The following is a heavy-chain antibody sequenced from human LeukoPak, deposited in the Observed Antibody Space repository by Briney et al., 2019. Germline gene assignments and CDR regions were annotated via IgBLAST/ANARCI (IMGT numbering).Heavy chain of an antibody. J-gene: IGHJ4*02. CDR2: IKTDGSEK. CDR3: ARAVDGYSHFDY. V-gene: IGHV3-7*03. Sequence: GGSLRLPCEASGFTFSNSWMTWVRQTPGKGLEWVANIKTDGSEKYYVDSVKGRFTISRDNAKNSLYLQMNSLRAEDTAVYYCARAVDGYSHFDYWGQGTLVTVSS. D-gene: IGHD5-24*01. CDR1: GFTFSNSW.